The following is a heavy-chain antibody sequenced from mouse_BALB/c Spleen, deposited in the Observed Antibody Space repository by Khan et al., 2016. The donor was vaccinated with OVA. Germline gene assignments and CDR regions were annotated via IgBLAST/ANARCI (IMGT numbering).Heavy chain of an antibody. D-gene: IGHD1-2*01. CDR2: ISYSGST. CDR1: GYSITSGYG. CDR3: ARTARIKH. J-gene: IGHJ2*01. Sequence: EVKLEESGPGLVKPSQSLSLTCTVTGYSITSGYGWNWIRQFPGNKLEWMGYISYSGSTNYNPSLKSRISITRDTSKNQFFLQLNSVTTEDTATYYCARTARIKHWGQGTTLTVSS. V-gene: IGHV3-2*02.